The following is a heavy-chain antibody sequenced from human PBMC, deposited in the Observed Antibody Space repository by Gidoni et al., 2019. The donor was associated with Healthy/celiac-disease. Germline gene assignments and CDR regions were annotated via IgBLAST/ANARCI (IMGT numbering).Heavy chain of an antibody. J-gene: IGHJ5*02. CDR3: ARLGIVVVPAANDNWFDP. CDR1: GYSFTSYW. Sequence: VQLVQPGAEVKKPGESMKISCKGSGYSFTSYWIGWVRQMPGKGLGGMGIIYPGDSDTRYSPSFQGQVTISADKSISTAYLQWSSLKASDTAMYYCARLGIVVVPAANDNWFDPWGQGTLVTVSS. V-gene: IGHV5-51*03. D-gene: IGHD2-2*01. CDR2: IYPGDSDT.